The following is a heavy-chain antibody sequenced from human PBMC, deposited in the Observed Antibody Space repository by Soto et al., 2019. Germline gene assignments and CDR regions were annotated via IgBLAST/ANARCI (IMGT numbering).Heavy chain of an antibody. CDR2: ISSSSGYI. J-gene: IGHJ6*01. V-gene: IGHV3-21*01. D-gene: IGHD5-18*01. Sequence: VQLVESGGGLVKPGGSLRLSCAASGFTFSTYSMNWVRQAPGKGLEWVPSISSSSGYIYYADSVKGRFTISRDDAKNSLSLQMNSLRAEDTAVYYCARVRSYSYGQGYGMDVW. CDR3: ARVRSYSYGQGYGMDV. CDR1: GFTFSTYS.